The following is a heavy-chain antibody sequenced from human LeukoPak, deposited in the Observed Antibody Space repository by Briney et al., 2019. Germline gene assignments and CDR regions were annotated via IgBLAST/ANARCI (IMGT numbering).Heavy chain of an antibody. Sequence: ASVNVSCKASVYTFTGYYLNWVRQAPGQGLEWMGRINPNSGGTNSGQKFQGRVTMTRDTSISTAYLELSSLTFDDTAVYYCARVDAASLAVHYWGQGTLVTVSS. D-gene: IGHD6-13*01. J-gene: IGHJ4*02. CDR2: INPNSGGT. CDR3: ARVDAASLAVHY. V-gene: IGHV1-2*02. CDR1: VYTFTGYY.